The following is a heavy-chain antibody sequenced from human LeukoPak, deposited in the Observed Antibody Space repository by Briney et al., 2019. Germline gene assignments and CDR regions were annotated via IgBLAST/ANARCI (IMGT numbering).Heavy chain of an antibody. CDR2: INPIGGGT. D-gene: IGHD3-10*01. V-gene: IGHV1-2*02. CDR1: GYTFTGYY. J-gene: IGHJ4*02. CDR3: VRESTGDLSFDH. Sequence: ASVKVSCKASGYTFTGYYMHWVRQAPGQGVEWMGWINPIGGGTNYAQKFLGRVTMTRDMSISTVYMELSRLRSDDTAVYYSVRESTGDLSFDHWGQGTLVTVSS.